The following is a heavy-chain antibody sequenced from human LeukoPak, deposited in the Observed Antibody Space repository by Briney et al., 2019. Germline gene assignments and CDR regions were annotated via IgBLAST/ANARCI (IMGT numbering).Heavy chain of an antibody. V-gene: IGHV3-74*01. CDR3: ARDGGRDSTYWYYY. J-gene: IGHJ4*02. D-gene: IGHD6-13*01. Sequence: GGSLRLSCAASGFTFSSYWMCWVRQDPGKGLAWVSCIKTDGSITAYAGSVKGRFTISRDNAKNSLYLQMNSLRDEDTAVYYCARDGGRDSTYWYYYWGQGTLVTVSS. CDR1: GFTFSSYW. CDR2: IKTDGSIT.